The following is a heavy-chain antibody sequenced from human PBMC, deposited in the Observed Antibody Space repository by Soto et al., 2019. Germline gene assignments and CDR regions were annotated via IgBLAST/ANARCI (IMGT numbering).Heavy chain of an antibody. CDR1: DGSISSGGYS. J-gene: IGHJ5*02. V-gene: IGHV4-30-2*03. D-gene: IGHD2-2*01. CDR3: ARHTGQLSPFDT. CDR2: IYYSGST. Sequence: SETLSLTCAVSDGSISSGGYSWSWIRQPPGKGLEWIGYIYYSGSTSYNPSLKSRVTISVDSSKIQFSLKLTSVTAADTAVYYCARHTGQLSPFDTWGLGTLVTVSS.